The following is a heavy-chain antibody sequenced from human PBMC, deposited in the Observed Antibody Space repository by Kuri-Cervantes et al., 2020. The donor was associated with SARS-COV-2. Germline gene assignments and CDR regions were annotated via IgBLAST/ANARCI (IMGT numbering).Heavy chain of an antibody. V-gene: IGHV3-21*01. CDR2: ISSSSSYI. CDR3: AREKYYYDSSGLGGGEDYYYGMDV. J-gene: IGHJ6*02. Sequence: GGSLRLSCAASGFTFSSSWMHWVCQAPEKGLEWVSSISSSSSYIYYADSVKGRFTISRDNAKNSLYLQMNSLRAEDTAVYYCAREKYYYDSSGLGGGEDYYYGMDVWGQGTTVTVSS. CDR1: GFTFSSSW. D-gene: IGHD3-22*01.